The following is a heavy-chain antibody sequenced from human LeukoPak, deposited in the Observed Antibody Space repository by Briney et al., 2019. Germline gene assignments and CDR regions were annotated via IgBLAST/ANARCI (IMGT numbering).Heavy chain of an antibody. CDR1: GYTFTGYY. Sequence: ASVKVSCKASGYTFTGYYMHWVRQAPGQGLEWMGWINPNSGGTNYAQKFQGRVTMTRDTSISTAYMELSRLRSDDTAVYYCARGGPAAERGWYGFDYWGQGTLVTVSS. D-gene: IGHD6-19*01. CDR2: INPNSGGT. J-gene: IGHJ4*02. V-gene: IGHV1-2*02. CDR3: ARGGPAAERGWYGFDY.